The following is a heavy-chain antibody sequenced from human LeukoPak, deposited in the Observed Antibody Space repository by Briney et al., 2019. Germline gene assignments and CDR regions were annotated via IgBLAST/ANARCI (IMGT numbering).Heavy chain of an antibody. CDR1: GFTFSSYA. CDR2: ISGSGGST. Sequence: PGGSLRLSCAASGFTFSSYAMSRVRQAPGRGLERVSAISGSGGSTYYADSVKGRFTISRDNSKNTLYLQMNSLRAEDTAVYYCAKEGRLPNWFDPWGQGTLVTVSS. V-gene: IGHV3-23*01. D-gene: IGHD2-21*01. J-gene: IGHJ5*02. CDR3: AKEGRLPNWFDP.